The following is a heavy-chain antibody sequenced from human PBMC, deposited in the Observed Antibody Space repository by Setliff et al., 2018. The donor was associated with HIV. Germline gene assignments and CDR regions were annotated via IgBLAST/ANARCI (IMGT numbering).Heavy chain of an antibody. V-gene: IGHV3-30*03. J-gene: IGHJ4*02. D-gene: IGHD3-22*01. CDR3: ARGMLVVVISTPDY. CDR2: ISYDGDQE. Sequence: PGESLKISCAASGFTFNSYGLHWVRQAPGKGLEWVAVISYDGDQEYYADSVKGRFTISRDKSKNTLYLEMNSLSAEDTAVYYCARGMLVVVISTPDYWGQGTLVPSPQ. CDR1: GFTFNSYG.